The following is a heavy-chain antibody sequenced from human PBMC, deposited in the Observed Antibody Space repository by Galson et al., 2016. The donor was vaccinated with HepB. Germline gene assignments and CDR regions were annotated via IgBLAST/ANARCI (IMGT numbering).Heavy chain of an antibody. V-gene: IGHV4-39*01. D-gene: IGHD3-16*01. CDR1: GGSFISTSYY. CDR2: IYYTGST. Sequence: SETLSLTCTVSGGSFISTSYYWGWLRQSPGKGLEWIGTIYYTGSTYYNPSLKSRVTISVDMSRNQFSLKLTSVTAADTALYYCAKHSYDYISPFDYWGQGTLVTVSS. J-gene: IGHJ4*02. CDR3: AKHSYDYISPFDY.